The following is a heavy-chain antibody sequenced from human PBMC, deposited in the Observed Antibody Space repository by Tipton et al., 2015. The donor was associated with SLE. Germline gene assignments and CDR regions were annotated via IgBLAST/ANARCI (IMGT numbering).Heavy chain of an antibody. Sequence: LRLSCIVSGGSITTRSYYWVWLRQPPGKGLEWIASISYSGATYYNPSLKSRVIISLDTSSTQFSLIVTSVTAADTAVYYCVRGPWAYYYYMDVWSQGTKVTVSS. CDR2: ISYSGAT. J-gene: IGHJ6*02. D-gene: IGHD7-27*01. V-gene: IGHV4-39*07. CDR3: VRGPWAYYYYMDV. CDR1: GGSITTRSYY.